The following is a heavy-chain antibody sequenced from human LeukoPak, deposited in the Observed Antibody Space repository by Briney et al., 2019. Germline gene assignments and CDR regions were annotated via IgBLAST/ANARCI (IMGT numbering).Heavy chain of an antibody. CDR1: GGSINSGSYY. CDR3: ASLGSFDI. CDR2: FYISEGT. Sequence: SQTLSLTCTVSGGSINSGSYYWSWIRQPAGKGLEWIGRFYISEGTKYNPSLKSRVTISVDTSKNQFSLRLSSVTAADTAVYYCASLGSFDIWGQGTMVTVSS. D-gene: IGHD7-27*01. J-gene: IGHJ3*02. V-gene: IGHV4-61*02.